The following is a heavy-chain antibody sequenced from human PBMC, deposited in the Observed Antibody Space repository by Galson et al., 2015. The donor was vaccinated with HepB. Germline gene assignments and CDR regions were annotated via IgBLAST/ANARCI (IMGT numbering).Heavy chain of an antibody. V-gene: IGHV6-1*01. CDR3: ARDNGKYSSSSRPYYYGMDV. J-gene: IGHJ6*02. D-gene: IGHD6-6*01. Sequence: CAISGDSVSSNSAAWNWIRQSPSRGLEWLGRTYYRSKWYNDYAVSVKSRITINPDTSKNQFSLQLNSVTPEDTAVYYCARDNGKYSSSSRPYYYGMDVWGQGTTVTVSS. CDR2: TYYRSKWYN. CDR1: GDSVSSNSAA.